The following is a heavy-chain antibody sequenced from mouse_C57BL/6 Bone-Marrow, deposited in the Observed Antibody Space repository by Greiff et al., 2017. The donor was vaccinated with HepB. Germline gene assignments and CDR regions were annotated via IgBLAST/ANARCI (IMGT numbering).Heavy chain of an antibody. D-gene: IGHD1-1*01. J-gene: IGHJ2*01. CDR3: ARGPRYYYGSSYVGY. CDR2: IYPRSGNT. Sequence: QVQLQQSGAELARPGASVKLSCKASGYTFTSYGISWVKQRTGQGLEWIGEIYPRSGNTYYNEKFKGKATLTADKSSSTAYMELRSLTSEDSAVYFCARGPRYYYGSSYVGYWGQGTTLRVSS. V-gene: IGHV1-81*01. CDR1: GYTFTSYG.